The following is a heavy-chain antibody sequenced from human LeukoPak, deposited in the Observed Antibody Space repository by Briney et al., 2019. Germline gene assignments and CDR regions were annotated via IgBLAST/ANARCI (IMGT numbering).Heavy chain of an antibody. D-gene: IGHD3-10*01. J-gene: IGHJ3*02. CDR2: IYYSGST. CDR3: ARGSVLLWFGEPKADAFDI. V-gene: IGHV4-59*01. CDR1: GGSISSYY. Sequence: NASETLSLTCTVSGGSISSYYWSWIRQPPGKGLEWIGYIYYSGSTNYNPSLKSRVTISVDTSKNQFSLKLSSATAADTAVYYCARGSVLLWFGEPKADAFDIWGQGTMVTVSS.